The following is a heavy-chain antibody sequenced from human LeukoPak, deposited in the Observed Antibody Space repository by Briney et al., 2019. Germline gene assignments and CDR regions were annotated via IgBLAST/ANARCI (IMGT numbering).Heavy chain of an antibody. CDR1: GFTFSSYG. J-gene: IGHJ6*02. CDR2: IWYDGSNK. Sequence: GGSLRLSCAASGFTFSSYGMHWVRQAPGKGLEWVAVIWYDGSNKYYADSVKGRFTISRDNSKNTLYLQMNSLRAEDTAVYYCARVKWAAGYYYYGMDVWGQGTTVTVSS. V-gene: IGHV3-33*01. CDR3: ARVKWAAGYYYYGMDV. D-gene: IGHD6-13*01.